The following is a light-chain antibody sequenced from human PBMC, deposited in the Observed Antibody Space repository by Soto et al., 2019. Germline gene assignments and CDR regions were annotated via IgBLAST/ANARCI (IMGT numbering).Light chain of an antibody. CDR3: QQTDSFPRT. J-gene: IGKJ1*01. V-gene: IGKV1-39*01. CDR1: QSISSY. CDR2: AAS. Sequence: DIQITHSPSSLSASVGDRVTITCRASQSISSYLNWYQHKPGKAPKLLIYAASSLQTGVPSRFSGSRSGTDFALTISSLQRDDFATYYRQQTDSFPRTFGQGTKVDIK.